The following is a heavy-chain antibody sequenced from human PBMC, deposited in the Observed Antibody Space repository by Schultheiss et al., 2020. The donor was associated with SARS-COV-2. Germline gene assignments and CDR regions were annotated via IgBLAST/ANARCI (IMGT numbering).Heavy chain of an antibody. V-gene: IGHV3-23*01. Sequence: GGSLRLSCAASGFTFSSYAMSWVRQAPGRGLEWVSAIYGSGDNMKYADSVKGRFTISRDNSKNTLYLQMNSLRAEDTAVYYCARGSWVAVAGGRLDYWGQGTLVTVSS. CDR3: ARGSWVAVAGGRLDY. D-gene: IGHD6-19*01. CDR1: GFTFSSYA. J-gene: IGHJ4*02. CDR2: IYGSGDNM.